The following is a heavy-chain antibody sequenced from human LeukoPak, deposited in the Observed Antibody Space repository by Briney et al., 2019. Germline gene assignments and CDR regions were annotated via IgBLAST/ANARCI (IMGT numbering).Heavy chain of an antibody. V-gene: IGHV4-34*01. Sequence: SETLSLTCAVYGGPFSGHYWRWIRQPPGKGLEWIGEINHSGSANYSPSLKSRVTLSVDTSKNQFSQKLSSVTAADTAMYYCATMGGYCSSPTCPDSWGQGTLVTVPS. D-gene: IGHD2-2*01. CDR3: ATMGGYCSSPTCPDS. CDR1: GGPFSGHY. J-gene: IGHJ4*02. CDR2: INHSGSA.